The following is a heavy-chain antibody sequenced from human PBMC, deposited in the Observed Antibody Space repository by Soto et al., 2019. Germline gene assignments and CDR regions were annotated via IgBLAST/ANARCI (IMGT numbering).Heavy chain of an antibody. J-gene: IGHJ5*02. V-gene: IGHV3-21*01. CDR3: ARGFAGTNWFDP. CDR2: IRSSSSYI. D-gene: IGHD6-13*01. CDR1: GFTFSSYS. Sequence: GGSLRLSCAASGFTFSSYSMNWVRQAPVKGLEWVSSIRSSSSYIYYADSVKGRFTISIENAKSSLYLQMNSLRAEDTAVYYCARGFAGTNWFDPWGQGTLVTVSS.